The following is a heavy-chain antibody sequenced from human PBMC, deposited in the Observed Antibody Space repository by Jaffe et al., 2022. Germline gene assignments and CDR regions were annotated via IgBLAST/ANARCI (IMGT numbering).Heavy chain of an antibody. CDR1: GFTFSSYG. D-gene: IGHD1-7*01. CDR3: AKELELYYYYYMDV. CDR2: IRYDGSNK. Sequence: QVQLVESGGGVVQPGGSLRLSCAASGFTFSSYGMHWVRQAPGKGLEWVAFIRYDGSNKYYADSVKGRFTISRDNSKNTLYLQMNSLRAEDTAVYYCAKELELYYYYYMDVWGKGTTVTVSS. V-gene: IGHV3-30*02. J-gene: IGHJ6*03.